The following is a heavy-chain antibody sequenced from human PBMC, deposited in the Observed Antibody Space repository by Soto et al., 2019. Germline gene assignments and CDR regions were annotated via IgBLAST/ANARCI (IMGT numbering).Heavy chain of an antibody. D-gene: IGHD5-12*01. J-gene: IGHJ5*02. V-gene: IGHV4-59*01. CDR3: ARGPPIVALPEDWFDP. CDR1: GGSISSYY. Sequence: PSETLSLTCTVSGGSISSYYWSWIRQPPGKGLEWIGYIYYSGSTNYNPSLKSRVTISVDTSKNQFSLKLSSVTAADTAVYYCARGPPIVALPEDWFDPWGQGTLVTVSS. CDR2: IYYSGST.